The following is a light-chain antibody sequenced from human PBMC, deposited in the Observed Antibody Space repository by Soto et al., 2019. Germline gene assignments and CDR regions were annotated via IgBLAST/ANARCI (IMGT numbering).Light chain of an antibody. J-gene: IGLJ2*01. CDR3: QSYDTGLTGHVL. CDR1: SSNIGAGFD. Sequence: QSVLTQPHSVSGAPGQRVTISCSGNSSNIGAGFDVHWYQQLPGAAPKLLIYASTNRPSGVPDRFSGSKSDTSASLAITGFPLDDEADYYCQSYDTGLTGHVLFGGGTKLTVL. V-gene: IGLV1-40*01. CDR2: AST.